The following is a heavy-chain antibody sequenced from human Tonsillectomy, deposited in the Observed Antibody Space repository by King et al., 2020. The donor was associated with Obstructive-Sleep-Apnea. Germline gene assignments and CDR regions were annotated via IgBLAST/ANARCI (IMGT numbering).Heavy chain of an antibody. V-gene: IGHV3-23*04. J-gene: IGHJ4*02. CDR3: AKTQAGGYDFSNFDY. CDR2: ISGRGGNT. D-gene: IGHD5-12*01. Sequence: VQLVESGGGLVQPGGSLRLSCAASGFTFSTYGMSWVRQAPGKGLEWGSVISGRGGNTYYADSVKGRFTISRDNSKNTLYLQMNSLRAEDTAVYYCAKTQAGGYDFSNFDYWGQGTLVTVSS. CDR1: GFTFSTYG.